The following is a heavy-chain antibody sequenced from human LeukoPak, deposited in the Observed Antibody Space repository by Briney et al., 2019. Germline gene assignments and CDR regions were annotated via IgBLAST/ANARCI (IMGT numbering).Heavy chain of an antibody. J-gene: IGHJ4*02. CDR3: ARSKWEVPFDY. CDR2: ISGSGGST. CDR1: GFTFRTYG. D-gene: IGHD1-26*01. V-gene: IGHV3-23*01. Sequence: GGSLRLSCAASGFTFRTYGMSRVRQAPGKGLQWVSGISGSGGSTYYADSVKGRFTISRDNAKNSLYLQMNSLRAEDTAVYYCARSKWEVPFDYWGQGTLVTVSS.